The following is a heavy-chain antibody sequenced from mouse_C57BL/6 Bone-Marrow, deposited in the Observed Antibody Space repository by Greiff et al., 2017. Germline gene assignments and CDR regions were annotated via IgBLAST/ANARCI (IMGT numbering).Heavy chain of an antibody. CDR2: ISDGGSYT. CDR3: ARGRGWPLRWFGY. J-gene: IGHJ3*01. V-gene: IGHV5-4*01. D-gene: IGHD2-3*01. CDR1: GFTFSSYA. Sequence: EVQGVESGAGLVKPGGSLKLSCAASGFTFSSYAMSWVRQTPEKRLEWVGTISDGGSYTYYPDNVKGRFTISRDNAKNNLYLQMSHLKSEDTAMYYCARGRGWPLRWFGYGGQGTLVTVTA.